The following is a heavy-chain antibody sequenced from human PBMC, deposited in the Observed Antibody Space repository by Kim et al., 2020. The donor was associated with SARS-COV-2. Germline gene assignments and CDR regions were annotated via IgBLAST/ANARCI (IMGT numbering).Heavy chain of an antibody. D-gene: IGHD2-15*01. CDR3: ARCWNCYYSRCYSVCYYY. CDR2: IYSAGST. J-gene: IGHJ6*01. CDR1: GFTFSSYY. V-gene: IGHV3-66*01. Sequence: GGSLRLSCAASGFTFSSYYMRWVRQAPGKGLEWVSAIYSAGSTYYAGTVKGRFTISRDNAKNTLYLQMNSLRAGDTAVYYCARCWNCYYSRCYSVCYYY.